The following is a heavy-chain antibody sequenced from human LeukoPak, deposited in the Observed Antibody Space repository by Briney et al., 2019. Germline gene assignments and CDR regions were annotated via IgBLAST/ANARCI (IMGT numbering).Heavy chain of an antibody. CDR1: GFIFSDYY. CDR3: VRDSVIRGMDV. Sequence: PGGSLRLSCAASGFIFSDYYMSWIRQAPGKGLEWVSYISSSNTYTNYADSVKGRFTISRDNAEKSLDLQMNSLRVEDTAVYYCVRDSVIRGMDVWGQGTTVTVSS. D-gene: IGHD3-10*01. J-gene: IGHJ6*02. CDR2: ISSSNTYT. V-gene: IGHV3-11*06.